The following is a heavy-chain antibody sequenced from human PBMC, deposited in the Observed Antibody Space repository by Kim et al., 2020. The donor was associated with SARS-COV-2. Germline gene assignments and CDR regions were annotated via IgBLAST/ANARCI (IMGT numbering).Heavy chain of an antibody. D-gene: IGHD6-13*01. J-gene: IGHJ4*02. CDR3: AKGGYSSSWFAFNY. V-gene: IGHV3-23*01. CDR2: ISGRGDDS. CDR1: GLTFRSYP. Sequence: GGSLRLSCAVSGLTFRSYPMSWVRQAPGKGLEWVSAISGRGDDSNHADPVKGRFTISRDNSKNTLYLQMNSLRVEDTAVYYCAKGGYSSSWFAFNYWGQGTLVTVS.